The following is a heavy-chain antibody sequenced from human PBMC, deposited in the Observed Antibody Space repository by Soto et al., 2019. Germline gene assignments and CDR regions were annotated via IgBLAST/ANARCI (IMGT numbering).Heavy chain of an antibody. CDR2: IYCSGST. D-gene: IGHD3-10*01. CDR1: GGSISSSSYY. Sequence: SETLSLTCTVSGGSISSSSYYWGWIRQPPGKGLEWIGSIYCSGSTYYNLSLRGRVTISVDTSKNQFSLKPTSVTAADTAVNYCERPRGPMVRGVITNWFDPWGQGTLVTVSS. V-gene: IGHV4-39*01. CDR3: ERPRGPMVRGVITNWFDP. J-gene: IGHJ5*02.